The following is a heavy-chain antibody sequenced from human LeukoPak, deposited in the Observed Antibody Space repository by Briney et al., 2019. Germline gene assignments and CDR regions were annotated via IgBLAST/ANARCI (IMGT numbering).Heavy chain of an antibody. V-gene: IGHV3-23*01. J-gene: IGHJ4*02. CDR2: ISGSGGST. D-gene: IGHD2-15*01. CDR1: GFTFSSYA. Sequence: GGSLRLSCAASGFTFSSYAMSWVRQAPGKGLEWVSAISGSGGSTYYADSVKGRFTISRDNSKNTLYLQMNSLRAEDTAVYYCARSVAVVTATFGYWGQGTLVTVSS. CDR3: ARSVAVVTATFGY.